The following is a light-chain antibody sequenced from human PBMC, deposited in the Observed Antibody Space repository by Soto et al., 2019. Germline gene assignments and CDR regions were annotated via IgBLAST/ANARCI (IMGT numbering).Light chain of an antibody. V-gene: IGLV2-11*01. CDR1: SNY. CDR2: DVN. J-gene: IGLJ1*01. CDR3: CSFAGSYTAYV. Sequence: QSALTQPRSVSGSPGQSVTISCTRTSNYVSWYQQHPGQAPKLMIYDVNKRPSGVPDRFSGSKSGNTASLTISRLQAEDEADYYCCSFAGSYTAYVFGAGTKVTVL.